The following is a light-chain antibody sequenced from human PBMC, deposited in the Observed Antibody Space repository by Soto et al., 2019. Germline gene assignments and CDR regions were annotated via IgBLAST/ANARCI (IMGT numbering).Light chain of an antibody. Sequence: EIVLTQSPATLSLSPGERATLSCRASQSVSSYLAWYQQKPGQAPRLLIYDASNRATDIPARFSGSGSGTDFTRTISSLEPEDFAVYYCQQRSNWPWTFGQGTKVEIK. J-gene: IGKJ1*01. V-gene: IGKV3-11*01. CDR1: QSVSSY. CDR2: DAS. CDR3: QQRSNWPWT.